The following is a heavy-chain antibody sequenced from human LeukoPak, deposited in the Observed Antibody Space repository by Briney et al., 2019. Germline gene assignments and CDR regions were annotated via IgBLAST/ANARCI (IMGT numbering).Heavy chain of an antibody. CDR1: GGSITSSSYY. CDR3: ARRLIAARGGWFDP. Sequence: PETLSLTRTLSGGSITSSSYYWGWIRQPPGKGLEWIGSIYYSGSTSYNPPLKSRVTISVDTSKNQFSLKLSSVTAADTAVYYCARRLIAARGGWFDPWGQGTLVTVSS. D-gene: IGHD6-6*01. V-gene: IGHV4-39*01. J-gene: IGHJ5*02. CDR2: IYYSGST.